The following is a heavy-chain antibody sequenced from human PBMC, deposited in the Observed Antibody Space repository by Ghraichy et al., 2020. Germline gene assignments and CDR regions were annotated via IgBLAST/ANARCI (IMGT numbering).Heavy chain of an antibody. CDR2: TYYRSKWYN. D-gene: IGHD1-1*01. V-gene: IGHV6-1*01. CDR3: ARGTGTGFNY. J-gene: IGHJ4*02. Sequence: QTLSLTRAISGDSVSSNSAAWNWIRQSPSRGLEWLGRTYYRSKWYNDYAVSVKSRMTINADTSKNQFSLQLNSVTPDDTAVYFCARGTGTGFNYWGQGTLVTVSS. CDR1: GDSVSSNSAA.